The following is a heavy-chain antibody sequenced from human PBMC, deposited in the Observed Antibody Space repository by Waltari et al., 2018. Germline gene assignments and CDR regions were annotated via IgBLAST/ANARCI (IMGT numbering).Heavy chain of an antibody. CDR1: GGSFSGYY. CDR2: INHSGST. J-gene: IGHJ3*02. Sequence: QVQLQQWGAGLLKPSETLSLTCAVYGGSFSGYYWSWIRQPPGKGLEWIGEINHSGSTNYNPALKSRVTISVDTSKNQFSLKLSSVTAADTAVYYCARDLDPSKPTDAFDIWGQGTMVTVSS. V-gene: IGHV4-34*01. CDR3: ARDLDPSKPTDAFDI.